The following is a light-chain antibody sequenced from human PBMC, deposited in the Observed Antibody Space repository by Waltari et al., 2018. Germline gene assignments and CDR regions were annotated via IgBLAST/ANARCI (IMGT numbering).Light chain of an antibody. CDR1: QPLLYSADNKNY. J-gene: IGKJ1*01. V-gene: IGKV4-1*01. CDR2: WAS. CDR3: QQYYTTEPT. Sequence: DIVMTQSPHSLAVALRERAAITSKSSQPLLYSADNKNYLAWYQQKPGQPPKLLIYWASTREPGVPDRFSGSGSRSDFTLTISSLQPEDVAVYFCQQYYTTEPTFGQGTKV.